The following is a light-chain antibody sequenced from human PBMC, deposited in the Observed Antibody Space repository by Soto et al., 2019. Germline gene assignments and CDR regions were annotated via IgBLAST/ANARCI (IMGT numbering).Light chain of an antibody. V-gene: IGLV2-23*02. CDR1: NSDVGNYNL. Sequence: QSALTQPASVSGSPGQWITISCAGTNSDVGNYNLVSWYQHHPGKAPRLIIYAVSKRPSGISDRFSGSKSGSTASLTISGLPPEGEADYHCCSYAGNTTFKFGGGTKLTVL. CDR2: AVS. J-gene: IGLJ2*01. CDR3: CSYAGNTTFK.